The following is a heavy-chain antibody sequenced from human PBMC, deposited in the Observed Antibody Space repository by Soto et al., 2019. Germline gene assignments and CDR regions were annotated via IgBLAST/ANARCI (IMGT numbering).Heavy chain of an antibody. CDR3: ARTEGYCSSTSCTTDWLDP. V-gene: IGHV4-31*03. CDR2: IYYSGST. D-gene: IGHD2-2*01. J-gene: IGHJ5*02. Sequence: SETLSLTCTVSGGSISGGVHSWSWIRQHPGKGLEWIGYIYYSGSTYYNPSLKSRVTISVDTSKNQFSLKLSSVTAADTAVYYCARTEGYCSSTSCTTDWLDPWGQGTLVTVSS. CDR1: GGSISGGVHS.